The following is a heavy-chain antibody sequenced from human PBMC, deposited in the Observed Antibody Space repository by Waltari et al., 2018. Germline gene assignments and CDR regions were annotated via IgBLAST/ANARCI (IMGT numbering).Heavy chain of an antibody. CDR3: AKRLWNTVMVWGD. V-gene: IGHV3-23*01. CDR1: CFTFSSCV. D-gene: IGHD3-10*01. Sequence: EVQRLEAGGGLVRHGGSLRPSWAASCFTFSSCVLNWVRQAPGNGLACVSGISTGGGDTYYADSVKGRFTISRDNSKNTLYLQMNSLRAEDTAVYYCAKRLWNTVMVWGDWGLGTLVTVSS. CDR2: ISTGGGDT. J-gene: IGHJ4*02.